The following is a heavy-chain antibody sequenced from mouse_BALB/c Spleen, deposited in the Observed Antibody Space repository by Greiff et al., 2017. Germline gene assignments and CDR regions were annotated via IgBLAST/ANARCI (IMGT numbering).Heavy chain of an antibody. J-gene: IGHJ4*01. Sequence: VQLQQSGPELVKPGASVKISCKASGYSFTGYFMNWVMQSHGKSLEWIGRINPYNGDTFYNQKFKGKATLTVDKSSSTAHMELRSLASEDSAVYYCARRATVVAEGAMDYWGQGTSVTVSS. CDR3: ARRATVVAEGAMDY. V-gene: IGHV1-20*02. D-gene: IGHD1-1*01. CDR2: INPYNGDT. CDR1: GYSFTGYF.